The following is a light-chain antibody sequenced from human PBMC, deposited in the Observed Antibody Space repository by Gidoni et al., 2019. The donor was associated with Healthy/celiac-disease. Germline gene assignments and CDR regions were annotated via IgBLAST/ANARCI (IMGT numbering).Light chain of an antibody. CDR3: QAWDSSTYVV. V-gene: IGLV3-1*01. CDR2: QDS. J-gene: IGLJ2*01. CDR1: KLGDKY. Sequence: SYELTQPPSVSVSPGQTASITCSGDKLGDKYACWYQQKPGKSPVLVIYQDSKRPSGIPERFSGSNSGKTATLTISGTQAMDEADYYCQAWDSSTYVVFGGGTKLTVL.